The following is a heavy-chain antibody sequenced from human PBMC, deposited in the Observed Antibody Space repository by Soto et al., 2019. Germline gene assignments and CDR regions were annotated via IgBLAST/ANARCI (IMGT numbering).Heavy chain of an antibody. D-gene: IGHD2-2*01. CDR3: VRGRGDCSSTSCYEDYYYYYMDV. V-gene: IGHV1-8*01. CDR2: MNPNSGNT. Sequence: QVQLVQSGAEVKKPGASVKVSCKASGYTFTSYDINWVRQATGQGLEWMGWMNPNSGNTGYAQKFQGRVTMTRNTSISTAYMELSSLRSEDTAVYYCVRGRGDCSSTSCYEDYYYYYMDVWGKGTTVTVSS. CDR1: GYTFTSYD. J-gene: IGHJ6*03.